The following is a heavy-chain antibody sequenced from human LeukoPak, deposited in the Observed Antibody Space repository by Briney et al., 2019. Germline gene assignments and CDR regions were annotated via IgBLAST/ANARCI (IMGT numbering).Heavy chain of an antibody. D-gene: IGHD3-9*01. V-gene: IGHV4-39*01. CDR2: IHFSGNT. J-gene: IGHJ5*02. CDR1: GGSINSGTNS. Sequence: ETLSLTCTVSGGSINSGTNSWGWIRQPPVKGLEWIGTIHFSGNTYYNPSLNGRVTVSADTSKNQFSLKLSSVTAADTAVYYCARLPTGFPNWFDRWGQGTLVTVSS. CDR3: ARLPTGFPNWFDR.